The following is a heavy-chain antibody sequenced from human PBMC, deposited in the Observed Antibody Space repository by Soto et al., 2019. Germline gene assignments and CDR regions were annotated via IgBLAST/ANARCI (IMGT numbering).Heavy chain of an antibody. Sequence: QVHLLQSGAEVKRPGASVKVSCKTSGYTFNGYSISWVRQAPGQGLAWMGWISTYNGNTNSAQSFKDKVTYTTDMSTRTAYMELTNLRFDERALYFCASLDKNSWWDFDDWGQGTLVTISS. D-gene: IGHD1-26*01. CDR1: GYTFNGYS. CDR2: ISTYNGNT. CDR3: ASLDKNSWWDFDD. J-gene: IGHJ5*02. V-gene: IGHV1-18*04.